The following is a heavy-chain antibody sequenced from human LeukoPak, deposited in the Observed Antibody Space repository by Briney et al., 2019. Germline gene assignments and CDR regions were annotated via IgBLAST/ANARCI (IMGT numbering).Heavy chain of an antibody. D-gene: IGHD4-17*01. Sequence: SETLSLTCTVSGGSISSYYWSWIRQPPGKGLEWIGYIYYSGSTNYSPSLKSRVTISVDTSKNQFSLKLSSVTAADTAVYYCARATHSPMTTVTIGGVWYFDLWGRGTLVTVSS. V-gene: IGHV4-59*01. J-gene: IGHJ2*01. CDR1: GGSISSYY. CDR2: IYYSGST. CDR3: ARATHSPMTTVTIGGVWYFDL.